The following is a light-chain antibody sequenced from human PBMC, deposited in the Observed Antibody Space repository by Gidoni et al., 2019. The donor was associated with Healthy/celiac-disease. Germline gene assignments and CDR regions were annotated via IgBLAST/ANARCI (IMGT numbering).Light chain of an antibody. CDR2: AAS. Sequence: AIRMTQSPSSFPASTGDRGTITCRASQGISSYLDWYQQKPGKAPKLLIYAASTLQSGVPSRFSGSGSGTDFTLTISCLQSEDFATYYCQQYYSYPYTFGQGTKLEIK. CDR1: QGISSY. V-gene: IGKV1-8*01. CDR3: QQYYSYPYT. J-gene: IGKJ2*01.